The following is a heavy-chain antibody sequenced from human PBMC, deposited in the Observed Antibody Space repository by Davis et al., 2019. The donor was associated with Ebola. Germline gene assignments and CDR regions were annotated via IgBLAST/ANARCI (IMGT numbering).Heavy chain of an antibody. Sequence: GESLKISCAASGFTFSSYGMHWVRQAPGKGLEWVSYISSSGSTIYYADSVKGRFTISRDNAKNSLYLQMNSLRAEDTAVYYCARETYYYDSSGYLYYYYGMDVWGKGTTVTVSS. J-gene: IGHJ6*04. D-gene: IGHD3-22*01. CDR2: ISSSGSTI. CDR1: GFTFSSYG. CDR3: ARETYYYDSSGYLYYYYGMDV. V-gene: IGHV3-48*04.